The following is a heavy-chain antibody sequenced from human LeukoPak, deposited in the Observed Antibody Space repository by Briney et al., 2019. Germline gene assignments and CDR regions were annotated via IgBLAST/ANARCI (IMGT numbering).Heavy chain of an antibody. D-gene: IGHD1-26*01. CDR1: RFTFSNAW. CDR3: TTMGYSGSYLTGY. V-gene: IGHV3-15*01. J-gene: IGHJ4*02. CDR2: IKSKTDGGTT. Sequence: PGGSLRLSCAASRFTFSNAWTSWVRQAPGKGLEWVGRIKSKTDGGTTDYAAPVKGRFTISRDDSKNTLYLQMNSLKTEDTAVYYCTTMGYSGSYLTGYWGQGTLVTVSS.